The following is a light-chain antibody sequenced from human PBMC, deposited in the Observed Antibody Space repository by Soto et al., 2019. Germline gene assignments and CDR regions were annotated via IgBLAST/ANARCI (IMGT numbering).Light chain of an antibody. CDR3: QQYVASPYT. J-gene: IGKJ2*01. V-gene: IGKV3-20*01. Sequence: TQSPATLSVSPGESATLSCRASQSVSSNLAWYQQKPGQAPRLLIYDASSRATGIPDRFSASGSGTDFTLTISSLEPEDFAVYYCQQYVASPYTFGQGTKVDIK. CDR1: QSVSSN. CDR2: DAS.